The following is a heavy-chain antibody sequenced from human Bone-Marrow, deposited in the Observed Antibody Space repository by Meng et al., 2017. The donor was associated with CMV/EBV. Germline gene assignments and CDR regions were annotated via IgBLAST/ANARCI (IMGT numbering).Heavy chain of an antibody. CDR2: ISYDGSNK. Sequence: GESLKISCAASGFTFSSYSMNWVRQAPGKGLEWVAVISYDGSNKYYADSVKGRFTVSRDNSKNTLYLQMNSLRVEDTAVYYCARDGEYFPDPYYYYTMDVWGQGTTVTVSS. J-gene: IGHJ6*02. D-gene: IGHD3-10*01. V-gene: IGHV3-30*03. CDR1: GFTFSSYS. CDR3: ARDGEYFPDPYYYYTMDV.